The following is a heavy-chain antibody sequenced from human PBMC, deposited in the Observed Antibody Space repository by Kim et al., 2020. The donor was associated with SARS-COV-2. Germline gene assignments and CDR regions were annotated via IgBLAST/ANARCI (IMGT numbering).Heavy chain of an antibody. J-gene: IGHJ4*02. D-gene: IGHD3-10*01. CDR2: IYYSGST. CDR1: GGSISSYY. CDR3: AREGVGESPYYFDY. V-gene: IGHV4-59*01. Sequence: SETLYLTCTVSGGSISSYYWSWIRQPPGKGLEWIGYIYYSGSTNYNPSLKSRVTISVDTSKNQFSLKLSSVTAADTAVYYCAREGVGESPYYFDYWGQGTLVTVSS.